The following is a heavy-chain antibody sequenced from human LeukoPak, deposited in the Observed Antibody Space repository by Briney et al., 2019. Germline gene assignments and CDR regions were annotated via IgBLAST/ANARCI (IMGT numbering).Heavy chain of an antibody. Sequence: GGSLRLSGAASGFTFDDYAMHWVRQAPGKDLEWVSIISGDGGSTYYADSVKGRFTISRDNSKNSLYLQMNSLRTEDSALYYCAKDRYSGYDLTDWGQGTLVTVSS. CDR2: ISGDGGST. D-gene: IGHD5-12*01. CDR1: GFTFDDYA. J-gene: IGHJ4*02. V-gene: IGHV3-43*02. CDR3: AKDRYSGYDLTD.